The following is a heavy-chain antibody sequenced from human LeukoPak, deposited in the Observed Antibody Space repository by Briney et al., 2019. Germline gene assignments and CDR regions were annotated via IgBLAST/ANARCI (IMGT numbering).Heavy chain of an antibody. D-gene: IGHD6-13*01. J-gene: IGHJ5*02. V-gene: IGHV1-18*04. CDR2: MRAYNGKT. CDR3: ARDGYSSSWFTDWFDP. Sequence: ASVKLSCKASGYTFTSYGISWVRRAPGHRLEWMGWMRAYNGKTEYAQKLPGRVAMTTDTSTSTAYMEMRSLRSDDTAVYYCARDGYSSSWFTDWFDPWGQGTLVTVSS. CDR1: GYTFTSYG.